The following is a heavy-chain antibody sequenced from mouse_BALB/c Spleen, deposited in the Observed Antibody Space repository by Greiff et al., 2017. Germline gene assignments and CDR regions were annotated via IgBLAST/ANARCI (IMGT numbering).Heavy chain of an antibody. J-gene: IGHJ1*01. CDR2: ISSGGST. CDR3: ARGYGSSLFYWYFDV. D-gene: IGHD1-1*01. Sequence: EVQVVESGGGLVKPGGSLKLSCAASGFTFSSYAMSWVRQTPEKRLEWVASISSGGSTYYPDSVKGRFTISRDNARNILYLQMSSLRSEDTAMYYCARGYGSSLFYWYFDVWGAGTTVTVSS. V-gene: IGHV5-6-5*01. CDR1: GFTFSSYA.